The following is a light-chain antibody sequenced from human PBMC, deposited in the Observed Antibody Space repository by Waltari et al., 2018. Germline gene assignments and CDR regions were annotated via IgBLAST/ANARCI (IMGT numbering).Light chain of an antibody. Sequence: QSVLTQPPSVSGAPRQRVTISCTGSSSNIGSPYTVHWYQQMPGRAPKLLIYDDSHRPSGVPDRFSGSKSGTSASLAITGLQAEDEAEYFCQSYDSGLNGLFFGGGTKVTVL. CDR3: QSYDSGLNGLF. J-gene: IGLJ2*01. V-gene: IGLV1-40*01. CDR2: DDS. CDR1: SSNIGSPYT.